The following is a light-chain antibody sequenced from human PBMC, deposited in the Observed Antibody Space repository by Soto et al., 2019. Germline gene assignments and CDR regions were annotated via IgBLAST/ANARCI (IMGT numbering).Light chain of an antibody. J-gene: IGKJ5*01. V-gene: IGKV3-20*01. CDR1: QSVSSSF. CDR3: QQYGSSPPIT. CDR2: GAS. Sequence: EIVLTQSPDTLSLSPGERATLSCRASQSVSSSFLAWYQQKPGQAPRLLIYGASSRATGIPDRFSGSGSGTDFPLTISRLEPEDFAVYYCQQYGSSPPITFGQGTRLEIK.